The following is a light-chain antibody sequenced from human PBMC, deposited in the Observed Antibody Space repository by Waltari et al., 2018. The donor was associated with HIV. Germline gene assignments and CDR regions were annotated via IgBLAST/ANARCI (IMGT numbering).Light chain of an antibody. Sequence: QPALTQSAYAVGSPGQSITIPRTGTSTYIGSYNLDCWYQQHPGKAPKVIIYEVNKRPSGVSNRFSGSTSGSTASLTISGLQAEDEADYYCCSYAGSSNVVFGGGTKLTVL. V-gene: IGLV2-23*02. CDR2: EVN. CDR3: CSYAGSSNVV. CDR1: STYIGSYNL. J-gene: IGLJ2*01.